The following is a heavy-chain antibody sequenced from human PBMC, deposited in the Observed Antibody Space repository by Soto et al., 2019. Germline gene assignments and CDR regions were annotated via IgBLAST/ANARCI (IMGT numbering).Heavy chain of an antibody. CDR1: GFTFSDHY. J-gene: IGHJ4*02. CDR2: ARNRVNGYII. CDR3: ARLMGTAFDL. V-gene: IGHV3-72*01. Sequence: PGGSLRLSCAASGFTFSDHYMDWVRQAPGKGLEWVGRARNRVNGYIIAYAASVRGRFTISRDDSKNSLYLQMNSLTAEDTAVYFCARLMGTAFDLWGQGTLVTVSS. D-gene: IGHD2-8*01.